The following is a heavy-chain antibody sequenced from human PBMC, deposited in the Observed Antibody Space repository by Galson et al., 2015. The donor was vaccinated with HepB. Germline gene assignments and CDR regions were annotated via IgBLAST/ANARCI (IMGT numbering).Heavy chain of an antibody. D-gene: IGHD5-18*01. CDR1: GFTFSRHG. V-gene: IGHV3-33*01. Sequence: SLRLSCAASGFTFSRHGIHWVRQAQGKGLECVAMIWHDGSNQLYADSVKGRFTISRDNSKNKLYLQMNSLRAEDTAIYYCVRESLMAMVTFDLWGRGTLVTVSS. CDR2: IWHDGSNQ. CDR3: VRESLMAMVTFDL. J-gene: IGHJ4*02.